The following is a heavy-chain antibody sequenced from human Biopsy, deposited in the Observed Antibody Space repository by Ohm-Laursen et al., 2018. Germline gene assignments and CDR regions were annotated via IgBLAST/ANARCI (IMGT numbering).Heavy chain of an antibody. CDR2: ISASSSYI. CDR1: GVTLSGYG. J-gene: IGHJ5*01. V-gene: IGHV3-21*06. CDR3: ATELLPPGVGGPWLDS. D-gene: IGHD3-10*01. Sequence: SLRLFCAASGVTLSGYGMNWVRQAPGKGLEWVSSISASSSYIHYADSVKGRFTVSRDNTKNSLYLQMNSLRAADTAIYYCATELLPPGVGGPWLDSWGQGTPVTVSS.